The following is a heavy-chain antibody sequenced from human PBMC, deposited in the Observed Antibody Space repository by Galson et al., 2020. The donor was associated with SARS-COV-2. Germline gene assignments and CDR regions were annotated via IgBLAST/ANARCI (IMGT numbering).Heavy chain of an antibody. D-gene: IGHD3-22*01. CDR2: FDPEDGET. Sequence: ASVKVSCKVSGYTLTELSMHWVRQAPGKGLEWMGGFDPEDGETIYAQKFQGRVTMTRDTSISTAYMELSRLRSDDTAVYYCANLDSSGYYGYCDYWGQGTLVTVSS. CDR3: ANLDSSGYYGYCDY. V-gene: IGHV1-24*01. J-gene: IGHJ4*02. CDR1: GYTLTELS.